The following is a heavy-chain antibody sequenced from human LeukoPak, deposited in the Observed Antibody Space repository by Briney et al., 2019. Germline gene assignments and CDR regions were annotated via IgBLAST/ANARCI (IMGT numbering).Heavy chain of an antibody. CDR2: ISSSSSYI. CDR3: ARDVKKYYYDSEYYFDY. CDR1: GFTFSSYS. V-gene: IGHV3-21*01. J-gene: IGHJ4*02. Sequence: GGSLRLSCAASGFTFSSYSMNWVRQAPGKGLEWVSSISSSSSYIYYADSVKGRFTISRDNAKNSLYLQINSLRAEDTAVYYCARDVKKYYYDSEYYFDYWGQGTLVTVSS. D-gene: IGHD3-22*01.